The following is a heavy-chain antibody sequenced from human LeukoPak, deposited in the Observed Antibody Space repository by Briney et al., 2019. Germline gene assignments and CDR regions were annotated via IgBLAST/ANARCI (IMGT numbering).Heavy chain of an antibody. D-gene: IGHD3-10*01. CDR1: GGSISSYY. Sequence: PSETLSLTCTVSGGSISSYYWSWIRQPPGKGLEWIGYIYYSGSTNYNPSLKSRVTISVDTSKNQFSLKLSSVTAADTAVYYCARAGGSGSYYYMDVWGKGTTVTISS. J-gene: IGHJ6*03. CDR3: ARAGGSGSYYYMDV. V-gene: IGHV4-59*01. CDR2: IYYSGST.